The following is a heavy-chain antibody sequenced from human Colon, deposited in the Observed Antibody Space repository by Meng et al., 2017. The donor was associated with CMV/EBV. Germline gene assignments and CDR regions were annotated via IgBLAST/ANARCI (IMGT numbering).Heavy chain of an antibody. CDR3: ARVSSAGLALDV. V-gene: IGHV3-53*01. D-gene: IGHD6-19*01. Sequence: GGSLRLSCVVSGISVSGNYMTWVRQAPGKGLEWLSVIYSTGRTFYADSAKGRFTISRDTSQNTVYLQMDTLRVEDTAMYYCARVSSAGLALDVWGQGTRVTVSS. CDR1: GISVSGNY. CDR2: IYSTGRT. J-gene: IGHJ3*01.